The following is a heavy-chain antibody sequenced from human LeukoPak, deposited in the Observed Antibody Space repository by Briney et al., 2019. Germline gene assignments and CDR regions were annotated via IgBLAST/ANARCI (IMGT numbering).Heavy chain of an antibody. J-gene: IGHJ6*02. V-gene: IGHV2-70*11. Sequence: KSGPTLVNPTQTLTLTCTFSGFSLSTSGMSVSWIRQPPGKALEWLARIDWDDDKYYSTSLKTRLTISKDTSKNQVVLTMTNMDPVDTATYYCARMAIRAYGSGSYYLTYGMDVWGQGTTVTVSS. CDR3: ARMAIRAYGSGSYYLTYGMDV. CDR1: GFSLSTSGMS. D-gene: IGHD3-10*01. CDR2: IDWDDDK.